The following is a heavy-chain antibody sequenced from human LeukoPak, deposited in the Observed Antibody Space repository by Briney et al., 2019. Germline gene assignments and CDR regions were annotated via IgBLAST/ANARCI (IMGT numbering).Heavy chain of an antibody. V-gene: IGHV1-8*03. Sequence: VASVKVSCKASGYTFISYHINWVRQASGQGLEWMGWINPNTGDRGSAQKFQGRFTITRNTSISTAYMELSSLRSEDTAVYFCARTTSLTASGYDYWGQGTLVTVSS. CDR1: GYTFISYH. CDR2: INPNTGDR. D-gene: IGHD4-17*01. J-gene: IGHJ4*02. CDR3: ARTTSLTASGYDY.